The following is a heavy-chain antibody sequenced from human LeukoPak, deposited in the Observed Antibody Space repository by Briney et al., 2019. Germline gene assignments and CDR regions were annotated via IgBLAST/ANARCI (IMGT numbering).Heavy chain of an antibody. J-gene: IGHJ4*02. CDR1: RYTFTGYY. V-gene: IGHV1-2*02. D-gene: IGHD6-13*01. Sequence: ASVKVSCKASRYTFTGYYMHWVRQAPGQGLEWMGWINPNSGGTNYAQKFQGRVTMTRDTSISTAYMELSRLRSDDTAVYYCARDFSPRYSSSFFDYWGQGTLVTVSS. CDR3: ARDFSPRYSSSFFDY. CDR2: INPNSGGT.